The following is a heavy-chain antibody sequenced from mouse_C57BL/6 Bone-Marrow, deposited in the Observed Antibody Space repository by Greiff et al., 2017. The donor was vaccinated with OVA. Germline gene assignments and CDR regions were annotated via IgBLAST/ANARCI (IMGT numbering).Heavy chain of an antibody. D-gene: IGHD1-1*01. CDR1: GFNIKDDY. J-gene: IGHJ2*01. CDR2: IDPENGDT. V-gene: IGHV14-4*01. CDR3: TITSYYFDY. Sequence: LVESGAELVRPGASVKLSCTASGFNIKDDYMHWVKQRPEQGLEWIGWIDPENGDTEYASKFQGKATITADTSSNTAYLQLSSLTSEDTAVYYCTITSYYFDYWGQGTTLTVSS.